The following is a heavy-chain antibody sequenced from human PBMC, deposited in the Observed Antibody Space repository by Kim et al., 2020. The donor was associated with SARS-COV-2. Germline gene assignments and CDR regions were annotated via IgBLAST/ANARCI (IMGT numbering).Heavy chain of an antibody. V-gene: IGHV1-2*02. J-gene: IGHJ4*02. CDR2: INPNSGGT. CDR3: ARDHCSSTSCQFDY. CDR1: GYTFTGYY. Sequence: ASVKVSCKASGYTFTGYYMHWVRQAPGQGLEWMGWINPNSGGTNYAQKFQGRVTMTRDTSISTAYMELSRLRSDDTAVYYCARDHCSSTSCQFDYWGQGTLVTVSS. D-gene: IGHD2-2*01.